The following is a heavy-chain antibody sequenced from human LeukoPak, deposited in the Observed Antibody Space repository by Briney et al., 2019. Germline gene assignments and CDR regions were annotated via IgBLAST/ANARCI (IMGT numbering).Heavy chain of an antibody. Sequence: SGPTLAKPTQTLTLTCTFSGFLLNTTGPGVGWIRQPPGKALEWPALISWHDDKRYSPSLTSRLTITKDTSKNHVVLIMTNIDPVDTATYECAHVFYDYGDLDALDIGRQGTMVTVSS. CDR1: GFLLNTTGPG. D-gene: IGHD4-17*01. CDR3: AHVFYDYGDLDALDI. V-gene: IGHV2-5*01. J-gene: IGHJ3*02. CDR2: ISWHDDK.